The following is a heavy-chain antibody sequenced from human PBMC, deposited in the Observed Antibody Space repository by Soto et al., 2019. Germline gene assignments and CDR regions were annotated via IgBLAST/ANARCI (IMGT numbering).Heavy chain of an antibody. CDR3: AKDYGDTSGSYGMDV. CDR2: ISYDGSNK. D-gene: IGHD4-17*01. Sequence: VAVISYDGSNKYYADSVKGRFTISRDNSKNTLYLQMNSLRAEDTAVYYCAKDYGDTSGSYGMDVWGQGTTVTVSS. J-gene: IGHJ6*02. V-gene: IGHV3-30*18.